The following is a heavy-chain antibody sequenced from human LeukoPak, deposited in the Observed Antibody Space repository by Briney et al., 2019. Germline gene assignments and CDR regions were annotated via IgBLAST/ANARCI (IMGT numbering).Heavy chain of an antibody. Sequence: SETLSLTCTVSGGSISSYYWNWIRQPAGKGLEWIGRIHTSGSTNYNPSLKSRVTMSVDTSKNQFSLKLSSVTAADTAVYYCARGDSSASNCFDPWGQGTLVTVSS. CDR3: ARGDSSASNCFDP. J-gene: IGHJ5*02. CDR2: IHTSGST. D-gene: IGHD6-19*01. CDR1: GGSISSYY. V-gene: IGHV4-4*07.